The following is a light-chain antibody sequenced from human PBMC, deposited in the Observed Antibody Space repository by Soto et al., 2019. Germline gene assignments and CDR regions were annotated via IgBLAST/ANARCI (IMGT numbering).Light chain of an antibody. CDR2: GVS. CDR3: QQYGSSPPT. Sequence: DIVLTQSPGTLSLSPVERATLSCRASQTVRNNYLAWYQQKPGQAPRPLIYGVSSRATGIPDRFSGSGSGTDFTLTISRLEPEDFALYYCQQYGSSPPTFGQGTKVDIK. J-gene: IGKJ1*01. CDR1: QTVRNNY. V-gene: IGKV3-20*01.